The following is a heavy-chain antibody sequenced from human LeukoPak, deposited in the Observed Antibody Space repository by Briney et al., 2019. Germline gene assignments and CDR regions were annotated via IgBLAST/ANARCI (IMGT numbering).Heavy chain of an antibody. CDR1: GYTFTSYD. J-gene: IGHJ4*02. CDR2: MNRNSGNT. V-gene: IGHV1-8*03. CDR3: ALGPAARLNY. D-gene: IGHD2-2*01. Sequence: GASVKVSCKASGYTFTSYDINWARPATVQGLEWMRCMNRNSGNTGYAQKFQGRVTNTRNTSISTAYMELSSLRSEDTAVYYCALGPAARLNYWGQGTLVTVSS.